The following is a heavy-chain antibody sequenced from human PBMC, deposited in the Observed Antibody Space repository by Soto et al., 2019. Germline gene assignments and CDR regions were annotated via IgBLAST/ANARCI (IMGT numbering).Heavy chain of an antibody. V-gene: IGHV3-48*02. CDR2: ISSSSSTI. D-gene: IGHD2-2*01. Sequence: GGSLRLSCAASGFTFSSYSMNWVRQAPGKGLEWVSYISSSSSTIYYADSVKGRFTISRDNAKNSLYLQMNSLRDEDTAVYYCARVIVVVPAAMSDYWGQGTLVTVSS. CDR3: ARVIVVVPAAMSDY. J-gene: IGHJ4*02. CDR1: GFTFSSYS.